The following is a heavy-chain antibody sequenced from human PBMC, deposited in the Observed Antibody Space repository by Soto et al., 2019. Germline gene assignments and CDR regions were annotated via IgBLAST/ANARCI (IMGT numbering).Heavy chain of an antibody. Sequence: QVQVVESGGGVVQPATSLTLSCVTSGFIFTTYGMHWVRQAPGKGLEWVAAIQSDGSKKYYSDSVKGRFTISRDDSRNTLYLQMNSVRAEDTAQYYCGRDLQVGVIYFDPWGQGTLVTVSS. CDR2: IQSDGSKK. V-gene: IGHV3-33*05. CDR1: GFIFTTYG. D-gene: IGHD1-26*01. CDR3: GRDLQVGVIYFDP. J-gene: IGHJ5*02.